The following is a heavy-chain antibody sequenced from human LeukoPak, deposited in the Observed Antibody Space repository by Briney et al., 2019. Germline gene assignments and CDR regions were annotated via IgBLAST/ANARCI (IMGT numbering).Heavy chain of an antibody. Sequence: SVKVSCKASDYTFTSYGISWVRQAPGQGLEWMGGIIPIFGTTNYAQKFQGRVTITADESMSTAYMQLSSLRSEDTAVYYCARTTTVTTRFDIWGQGTMVTVSS. V-gene: IGHV1-69*13. J-gene: IGHJ3*02. CDR2: IIPIFGTT. D-gene: IGHD4-17*01. CDR1: DYTFTSYG. CDR3: ARTTTVTTRFDI.